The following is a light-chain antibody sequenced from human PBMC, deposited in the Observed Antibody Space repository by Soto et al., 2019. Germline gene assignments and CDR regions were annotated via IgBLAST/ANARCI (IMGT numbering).Light chain of an antibody. Sequence: EIVLTQSPGTLSLSPGERAALSCRASQNIGSDHLAWYQQKPGQAPRLLIYGTSTRATGIPDRLSGSGSGTDFTLTISRLGPEDFAVYYCQQYRMSPNTFGQGTRVQIK. J-gene: IGKJ1*01. CDR3: QQYRMSPNT. V-gene: IGKV3-20*01. CDR1: QNIGSDH. CDR2: GTS.